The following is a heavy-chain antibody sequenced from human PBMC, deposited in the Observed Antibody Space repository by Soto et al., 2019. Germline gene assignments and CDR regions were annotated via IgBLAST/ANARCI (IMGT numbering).Heavy chain of an antibody. J-gene: IGHJ4*02. CDR1: GYSFTSYW. Sequence: PGESLKISCKGSGYSFTSYWIGWVRQIPGKGLEWMGIIYPGDSDTRYSPSFQGRVTFSVDKSINTAYLQWTSLQASDSAIYYCARQDGSSWPFDYWGQGTLVTVSS. D-gene: IGHD6-6*01. V-gene: IGHV5-51*01. CDR2: IYPGDSDT. CDR3: ARQDGSSWPFDY.